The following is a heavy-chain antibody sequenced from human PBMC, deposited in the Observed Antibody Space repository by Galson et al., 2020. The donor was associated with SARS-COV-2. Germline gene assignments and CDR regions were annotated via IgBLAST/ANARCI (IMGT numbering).Heavy chain of an antibody. CDR1: GFTFSSYS. V-gene: IGHV3-21*01. CDR2: ITSSSQYQ. J-gene: IGHJ5*02. D-gene: IGHD3-10*01. CDR3: ARDPSTQYYASGSSGWFDP. Sequence: GGSLRLSCAASGFTFSSYSMNWVRQAPGKVLEWFSSITSSSQYQYYADSVKGRFTISRDNAQSSLFLQMNSLRAEDTAVYYCARDPSTQYYASGSSGWFDPWGQGTLVTVSS.